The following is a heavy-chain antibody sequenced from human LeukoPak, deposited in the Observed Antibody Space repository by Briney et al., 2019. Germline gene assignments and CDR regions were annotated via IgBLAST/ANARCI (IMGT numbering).Heavy chain of an antibody. V-gene: IGHV3-23*01. CDR1: GLTFNNYA. CDR2: ISDSVSGGST. D-gene: IGHD5-18*01. CDR3: AKDRTGYSYGYFLSP. J-gene: IGHJ5*02. Sequence: GGSLRLSCAASGLTFNNYAMTWVRQAPGKGLEWVSTISDSVSGGSTYYADSVKGRFTISRDNSKNTLYLQMNSLRAEDTAVYYCAKDRTGYSYGYFLSPWGQGTLVTVSS.